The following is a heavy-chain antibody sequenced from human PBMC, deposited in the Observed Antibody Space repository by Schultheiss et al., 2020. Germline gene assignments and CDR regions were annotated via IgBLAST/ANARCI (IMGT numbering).Heavy chain of an antibody. J-gene: IGHJ4*02. CDR3: ARWGGAYDY. CDR2: IYHSGST. CDR1: GGSISSSSYY. V-gene: IGHV4-39*01. D-gene: IGHD1-26*01. Sequence: SETLSLTCTVSGGSISSSSYYWGWIRQPPGKGLEWIGEIYHSGSTNYNPSLKSRVTISVDKSKNQFSLKLSSVTAADTAVYYCARWGGAYDYWGQGTLVTVSS.